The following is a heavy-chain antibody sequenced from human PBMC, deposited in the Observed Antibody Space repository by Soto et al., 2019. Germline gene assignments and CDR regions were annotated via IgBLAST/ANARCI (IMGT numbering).Heavy chain of an antibody. V-gene: IGHV1-18*01. D-gene: IGHD3-10*01. CDR3: ARDQSFDRSYYYGIDF. J-gene: IGHJ6*02. CDR2: ISPFNGNT. Sequence: QVQLVQSGAEVKKPGASVKVSCKSSGYPFTHYGITWVRQAPGQGLEWMGWISPFNGNTNYGQTLQGRVTFTKDTSTSTVYMELRSLRSDDTAVYYCARDQSFDRSYYYGIDFWGQGTTVTVSS. CDR1: GYPFTHYG.